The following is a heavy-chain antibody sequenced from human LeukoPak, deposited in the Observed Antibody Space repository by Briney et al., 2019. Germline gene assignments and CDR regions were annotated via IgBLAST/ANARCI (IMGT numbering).Heavy chain of an antibody. CDR3: VTEEGP. Sequence: GSLRLSCAASGFTFSNDWMSWVRQAPGKGLEWVANIKEDGSQKNYVDSVKGRFTISRDNVKNSLYLQMNSLRVEDTAIYYCVTEEGPWGQGTLVTVSS. CDR1: GFTFSNDW. J-gene: IGHJ5*02. V-gene: IGHV3-7*01. CDR2: IKEDGSQK.